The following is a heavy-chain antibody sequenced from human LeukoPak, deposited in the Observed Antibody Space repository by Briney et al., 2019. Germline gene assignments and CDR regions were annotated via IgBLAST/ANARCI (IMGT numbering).Heavy chain of an antibody. CDR2: ISSSSSSYI. V-gene: IGHV3-21*01. D-gene: IGHD5-12*01. Sequence: PGGSLRLSCAASGFTFSSYSMNWVRQAPGKGLEWVSSISSSSSSYIYYADSVKGRFTISRDNAKNSLYLQMNSLRAEDTAVYYCASDGYSGYVTYYFDYWGQGTLVTVSS. J-gene: IGHJ4*02. CDR3: ASDGYSGYVTYYFDY. CDR1: GFTFSSYS.